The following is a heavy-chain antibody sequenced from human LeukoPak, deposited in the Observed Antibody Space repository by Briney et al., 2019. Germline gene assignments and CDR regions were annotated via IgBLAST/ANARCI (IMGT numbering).Heavy chain of an antibody. CDR2: IRDSGSST. V-gene: IGHV3-23*01. Sequence: GGSLRLSCAASGFTFSSYAMSWVRQAPGKGLEWVSAIRDSGSSTHYAEAVKGRFTISRDNSKNAMYLQMNSLRAEDTAVYYCAKQGFGCWGQGTLVTVSS. CDR3: AKQGFGC. J-gene: IGHJ4*02. CDR1: GFTFSSYA.